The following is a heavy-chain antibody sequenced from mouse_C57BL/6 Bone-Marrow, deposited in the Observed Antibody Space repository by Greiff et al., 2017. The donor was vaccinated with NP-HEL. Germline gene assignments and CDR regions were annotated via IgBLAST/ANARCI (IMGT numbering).Heavy chain of an antibody. Sequence: QVQLQQSGPELVQPGASVKLSCKASGYTFTSYDINWVKQRPGQGLEWIGWIYPRDGSTKYNEKFKGKATLTVDTSSSTAYMELHSLPSEDSAVYFCATHGSPLYYAMDYWGQGTSVTVSS. D-gene: IGHD1-1*01. V-gene: IGHV1-85*01. CDR3: ATHGSPLYYAMDY. CDR2: IYPRDGST. J-gene: IGHJ4*01. CDR1: GYTFTSYD.